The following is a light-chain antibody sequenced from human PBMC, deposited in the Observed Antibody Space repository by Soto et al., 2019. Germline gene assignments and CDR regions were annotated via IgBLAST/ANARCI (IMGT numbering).Light chain of an antibody. Sequence: EVVLTQSPATLSLSPGERATLSCRASQSVSSHLTWYQQKPGQAPRLLMYDASNRDTGIPARFSGSGYGTDFTLTISSLEPEDFAVYYCQQRTNWRLTFGGGTKVEIK. CDR1: QSVSSH. J-gene: IGKJ4*01. CDR3: QQRTNWRLT. V-gene: IGKV3-11*01. CDR2: DAS.